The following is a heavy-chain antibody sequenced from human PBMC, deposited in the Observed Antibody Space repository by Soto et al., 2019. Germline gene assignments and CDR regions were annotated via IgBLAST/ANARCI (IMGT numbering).Heavy chain of an antibody. Sequence: GGSLRLSCSASGFTVSNNYMTWVRQAPGKGLEWVSVIYSGGDTYYADSVEGRFTISRDNSKNTVYLQMNSLRADDTAVYYCARDLLGRPYYDGLDVWGQGTTLTVSS. D-gene: IGHD1-26*01. V-gene: IGHV3-53*01. CDR3: ARDLLGRPYYDGLDV. CDR2: IYSGGDT. CDR1: GFTVSNNY. J-gene: IGHJ6*02.